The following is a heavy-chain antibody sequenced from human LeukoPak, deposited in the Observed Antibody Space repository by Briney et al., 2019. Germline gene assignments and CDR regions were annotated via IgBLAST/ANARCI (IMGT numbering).Heavy chain of an antibody. Sequence: SGGSLRLSCAASGFTFSNAWMSWVRQAPGKGLEWVSAISGSGGGAYYANSVKGRFTISRDNSKNTLYLQMNSLRAEDTAVYYCAKDSIDVIAVYYFDYWGQGTLVTVSS. CDR3: AKDSIDVIAVYYFDY. CDR1: GFTFSNAW. CDR2: ISGSGGGA. V-gene: IGHV3-23*01. D-gene: IGHD2-21*01. J-gene: IGHJ4*02.